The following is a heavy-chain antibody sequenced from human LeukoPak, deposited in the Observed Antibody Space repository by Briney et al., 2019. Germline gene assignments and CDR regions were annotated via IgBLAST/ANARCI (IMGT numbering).Heavy chain of an antibody. D-gene: IGHD1-26*01. CDR3: ARQMGHIVGATYDY. CDR1: GGSLSSSSYY. V-gene: IGHV4-39*07. Sequence: PSETLSLTCTVSGGSLSSSSYYWGWIRQPPGKGLEWLGSIYYSGSTYYNPSLKSRVTISVDTSKNQFSLKLSSVTAADTAVYYCARQMGHIVGATYDYWGQGTLVTVSS. CDR2: IYYSGST. J-gene: IGHJ4*02.